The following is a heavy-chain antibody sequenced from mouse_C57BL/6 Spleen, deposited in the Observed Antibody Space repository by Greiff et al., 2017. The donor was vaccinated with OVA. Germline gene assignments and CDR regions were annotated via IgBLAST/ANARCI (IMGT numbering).Heavy chain of an antibody. D-gene: IGHD1-1*01. J-gene: IGHJ1*03. CDR1: GYTFTDYN. CDR3: ARLVSYGWYFDV. Sequence: EVQLQQSGPELVKPGASVKIPCKASGYTFTDYNMDWVKQSHGKSLEWIGDINPNNGGTIYNQKFKGKATLTVDKSSSTAYMELRSLTSEDTAVDYGARLVSYGWYFDVGGTGTTVTVSS. CDR2: INPNNGGT. V-gene: IGHV1-18*01.